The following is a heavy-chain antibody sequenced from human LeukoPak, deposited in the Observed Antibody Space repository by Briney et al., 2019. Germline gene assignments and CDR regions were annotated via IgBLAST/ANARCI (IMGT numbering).Heavy chain of an antibody. D-gene: IGHD3-3*01. Sequence: GGSLRLSCAASGFTFSSYSMNWVRQAPGRGLEWISYISGSSSTIYYADSVKGRFTISRDNAKNSLYLQMNSLRAEDTAVYYCARESFTLFGVIITWGQGTLVTVSS. CDR2: ISGSSSTI. CDR3: ARESFTLFGVIIT. CDR1: GFTFSSYS. V-gene: IGHV3-48*01. J-gene: IGHJ5*02.